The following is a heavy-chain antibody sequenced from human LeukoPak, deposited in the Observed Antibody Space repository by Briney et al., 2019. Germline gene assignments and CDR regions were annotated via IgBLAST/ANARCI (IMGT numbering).Heavy chain of an antibody. CDR2: IYYSGST. Sequence: SETLSLTCTVSGASISSSSYYWAWIRQPPGKGLEWIGNIYYSGSTYYNPSLKSRVTISVDTSKNQFSLKLSSVTAADTAVYYCARSTKGALGSFDYWGQGTLVTVSS. D-gene: IGHD2-15*01. CDR1: GASISSSSYY. V-gene: IGHV4-39*01. CDR3: ARSTKGALGSFDY. J-gene: IGHJ4*02.